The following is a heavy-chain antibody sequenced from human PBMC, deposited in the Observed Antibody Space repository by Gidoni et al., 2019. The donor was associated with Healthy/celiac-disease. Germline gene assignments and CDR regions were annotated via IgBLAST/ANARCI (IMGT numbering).Heavy chain of an antibody. D-gene: IGHD2-15*01. CDR3: AKGGMGGYCSGGSCAGDFDS. V-gene: IGHV3-23*01. CDR1: GFPFSSYA. Sequence: EVQLLESGGGLVQPGGSLRLSCAASGFPFSSYAMSWVRQAPGKGLEWVSTVSGSGDSTYYADSVKGRFTISRDNSKNTLFLQMNSLRAEDTAVYYCAKGGMGGYCSGGSCAGDFDSWGQGTLVTVSS. J-gene: IGHJ4*02. CDR2: VSGSGDST.